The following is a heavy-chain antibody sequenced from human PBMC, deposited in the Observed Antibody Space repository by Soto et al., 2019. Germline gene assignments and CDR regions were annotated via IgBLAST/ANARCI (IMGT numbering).Heavy chain of an antibody. CDR1: GGTLNYNA. V-gene: IGHV1-69*01. J-gene: IGHJ6*02. D-gene: IGHD6-13*01. CDR3: ARNGAYSSSQFGMDV. Sequence: QVQLVQSGADVKKPGSSVKVSCRASGGTLNYNAFSWVRQAPGQGLEWMGGIVTLFGTANHEQKFQGRVTITADESTSTVYMELSSLRSEDTAVYYCARNGAYSSSQFGMDVWGQGTTVTVSS. CDR2: IVTLFGTA.